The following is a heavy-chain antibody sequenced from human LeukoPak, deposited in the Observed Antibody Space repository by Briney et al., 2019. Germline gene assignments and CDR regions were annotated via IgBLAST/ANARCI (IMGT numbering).Heavy chain of an antibody. CDR1: GYTFTSYA. CDR3: ARVYPPTYGGKDLNWFDP. V-gene: IGHV1-3*01. D-gene: IGHD4-23*01. CDR2: INAGNGNT. J-gene: IGHJ5*02. Sequence: ASVKVSCKASGYTFTSYAMHWVRQAPGQRLEWMGWINAGNGNTKYSQKFQGRVTITRDTSASTAYMELSSLRSEDTAVYYCARVYPPTYGGKDLNWFDPWGQGTLVTVSS.